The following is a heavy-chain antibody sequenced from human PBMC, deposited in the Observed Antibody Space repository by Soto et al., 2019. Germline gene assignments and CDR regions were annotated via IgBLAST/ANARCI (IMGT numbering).Heavy chain of an antibody. CDR3: ARKDIVGATIYYYSGMDV. V-gene: IGHV1-69*02. CDR2: IIPILGIA. Sequence: ASVKVSCKASGGTFSSYTISWVRQAPGQGLEWMGRIIPILGIANYAQKFQGRVTITADKSTSTAYMELSSLRSEDTAVYYCARKDIVGATIYYYSGMDVWGQGTTVTVSS. CDR1: GGTFSSYT. D-gene: IGHD1-26*01. J-gene: IGHJ6*02.